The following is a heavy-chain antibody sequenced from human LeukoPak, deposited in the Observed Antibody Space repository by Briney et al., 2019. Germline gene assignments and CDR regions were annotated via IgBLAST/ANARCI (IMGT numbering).Heavy chain of an antibody. CDR2: IYTSGST. J-gene: IGHJ4*02. CDR3: ARGKSSGWPDY. Sequence: TSETLSLTCTVSGGSISSYYWSWIRQPAGKGLEWIGRIYTSGSTNYNPSLKSRVTMSVDTSKNQFSLKLSSVTAADTAVYYCARGKSSGWPDYWGQRTLVTVSS. D-gene: IGHD6-19*01. V-gene: IGHV4-4*07. CDR1: GGSISSYY.